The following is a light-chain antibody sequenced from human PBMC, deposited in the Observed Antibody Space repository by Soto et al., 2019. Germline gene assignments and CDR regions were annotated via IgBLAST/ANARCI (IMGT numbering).Light chain of an antibody. Sequence: QSVLTQPPSVSGAPGQRVTISCTGSRSNIGAGYDVHWYQQLPGTAPKLLIYSNNQRPSGVPDRFSGSKSGTSASLAIRGLRSEDEADYYCATWDDSLRGRVFGGGTKLTVL. CDR2: SNN. J-gene: IGLJ3*02. CDR3: ATWDDSLRGRV. V-gene: IGLV1-47*02. CDR1: RSNIGAGYD.